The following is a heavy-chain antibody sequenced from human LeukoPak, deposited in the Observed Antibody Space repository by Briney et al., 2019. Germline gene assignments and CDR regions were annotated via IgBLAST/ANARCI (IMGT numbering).Heavy chain of an antibody. CDR3: ARDQPYMDV. Sequence: SETLSLTCIVSGYSISSGYYWVWIRQPPGKGLVWIGSIYHSGGTLYNPSLKSRVTISVDTSKNKFSLKLSSVTAADTAMYYCARDQPYMDVWGEGTTVTVSS. V-gene: IGHV4-38-2*02. CDR2: IYHSGGT. CDR1: GYSISSGYY. J-gene: IGHJ6*03.